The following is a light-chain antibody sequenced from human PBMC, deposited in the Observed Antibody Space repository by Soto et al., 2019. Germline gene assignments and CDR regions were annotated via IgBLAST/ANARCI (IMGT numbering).Light chain of an antibody. CDR3: SSYTSSSTHV. Sequence: QSALTQPASVSGSRGQSITISCTGTSSDVGAYNFVSGYQQHPGKLPKLMIFDVSRRPSGVSDRLSGSKSGNTASLTISGPQDEDEGYYYCSSYTSSSTHVFGSGTKLTVL. V-gene: IGLV2-14*03. CDR1: SSDVGAYNF. J-gene: IGLJ1*01. CDR2: DVS.